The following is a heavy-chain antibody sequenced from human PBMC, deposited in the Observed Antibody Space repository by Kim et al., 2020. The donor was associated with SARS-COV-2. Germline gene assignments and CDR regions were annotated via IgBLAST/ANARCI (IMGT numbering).Heavy chain of an antibody. CDR1: GGTFSSYA. CDR2: IISIFGTA. CDR3: ARDGAPSDYGDYKNAFDI. J-gene: IGHJ3*02. Sequence: SVKVSCKASGGTFSSYAISWVRQAPGQGLEWMGGIISIFGTANYAQKFQGRVTITADESTSTAYMELSSLRSEDTAVYYCARDGAPSDYGDYKNAFDIWGQGTMVTVSS. D-gene: IGHD4-17*01. V-gene: IGHV1-69*13.